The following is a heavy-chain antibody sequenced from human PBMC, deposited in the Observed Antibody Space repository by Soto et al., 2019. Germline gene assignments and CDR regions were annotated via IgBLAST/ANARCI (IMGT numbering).Heavy chain of an antibody. V-gene: IGHV3-48*03. CDR1: GFTFSSYE. CDR3: ARKYCRPDFWSGYCLFDY. Sequence: PGGSLRLSCAASGFTFSSYEMNWVRQAPGKGLEWVSYISSSGSTIYYADSVKGRFTISRDNAKNSLYLQMNSLRAEDTAVYYCARKYCRPDFWSGYCLFDYWGQGTLVTVSS. CDR2: ISSSGSTI. J-gene: IGHJ4*02. D-gene: IGHD3-3*01.